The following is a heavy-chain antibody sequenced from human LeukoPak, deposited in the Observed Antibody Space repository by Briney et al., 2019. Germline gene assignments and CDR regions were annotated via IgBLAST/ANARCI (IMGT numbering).Heavy chain of an antibody. CDR2: IIPIFGTA. D-gene: IGHD3-3*01. V-gene: IGHV1-69*01. CDR3: GIMEYYDFWSGANWFDP. CDR1: GGTFSSYA. J-gene: IGHJ5*02. Sequence: SVKVSCKASGGTFSSYAISWVRQAPGQGLEWMGGIIPIFGTANYARKFQGRVTITADESTSTAYMELSSLRSEDTAVYYCGIMEYYDFWSGANWFDPWGQGTLVTVSS.